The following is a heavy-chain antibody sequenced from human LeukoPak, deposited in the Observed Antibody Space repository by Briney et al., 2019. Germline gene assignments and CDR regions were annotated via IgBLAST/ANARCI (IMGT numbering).Heavy chain of an antibody. J-gene: IGHJ4*02. Sequence: GASVKVSCKASGYTFTSYYMHWVRQAPGQGLEWMGIINPSGGSTSYAQQFQGRVTMTRDTSTSTVYMELTSLRSEDTAVYYCARGGVAGRRFDYWGQETLVTVSS. V-gene: IGHV1-46*01. D-gene: IGHD6-19*01. CDR2: INPSGGST. CDR3: ARGGVAGRRFDY. CDR1: GYTFTSYY.